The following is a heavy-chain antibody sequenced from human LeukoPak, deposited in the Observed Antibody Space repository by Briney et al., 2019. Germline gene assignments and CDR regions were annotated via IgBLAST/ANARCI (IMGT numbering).Heavy chain of an antibody. V-gene: IGHV3-30*04. D-gene: IGHD2-2*01. CDR2: ISYDGSNK. Sequence: GGSLRLSCAASGFTFSSYAMHWVRQAPGKGLEWVAVISYDGSNKYYADSVKGRFTISRDNSKNTLYLQVNSLRAEDTAVYYCARDVSAGVVPAAMAPDYWGQGTLVTVSS. CDR3: ARDVSAGVVPAAMAPDY. CDR1: GFTFSSYA. J-gene: IGHJ4*02.